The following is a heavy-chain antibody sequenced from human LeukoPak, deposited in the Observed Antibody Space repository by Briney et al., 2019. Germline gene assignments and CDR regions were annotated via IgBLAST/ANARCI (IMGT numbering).Heavy chain of an antibody. V-gene: IGHV3-33*06. D-gene: IGHD4-11*01. CDR3: AKDAQRGFDYSNSLEY. CDR2: IWSDGSNQ. Sequence: GRSLRLSCAAAKFTFSHYGMNWVRQAPGKGLEWVAVIWSDGSNQYHADSVKGRFTISRDNSKNTVYLQMNSLRVEDTGVYYCAKDAQRGFDYSNSLEYWGQGILVTVSS. CDR1: KFTFSHYG. J-gene: IGHJ4*02.